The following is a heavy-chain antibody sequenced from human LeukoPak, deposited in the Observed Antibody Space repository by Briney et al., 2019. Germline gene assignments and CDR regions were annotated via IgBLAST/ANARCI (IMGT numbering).Heavy chain of an antibody. D-gene: IGHD5-12*01. V-gene: IGHV5-51*01. Sequence: GESLKISCKGSGYSFTSYWIGWVRQMPGKGLEWMGIIYPGDSDTRYSPSFQGQVTISADTSITTAYLQWNSLKASDPAIYFCARPPGSTDYRGYQYWFFDLWGRGTRVTVSS. J-gene: IGHJ2*01. CDR2: IYPGDSDT. CDR3: ARPPGSTDYRGYQYWFFDL. CDR1: GYSFTSYW.